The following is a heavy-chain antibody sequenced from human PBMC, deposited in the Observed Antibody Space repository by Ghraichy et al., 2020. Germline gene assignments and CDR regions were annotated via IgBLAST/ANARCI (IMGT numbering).Heavy chain of an antibody. V-gene: IGHV3-7*01. J-gene: IGHJ4*02. Sequence: GGSLRLSCAASGFTFSSYWMSWVRQAPGKGLEWVANIKQDGSEKYYVDSVKGRFTISRDNAKNSLYLQMNSLRAEDTAVYYCARERELAVAAKGGDYFDYWGQGTLVTVSS. CDR2: IKQDGSEK. CDR1: GFTFSSYW. D-gene: IGHD2-15*01. CDR3: ARERELAVAAKGGDYFDY.